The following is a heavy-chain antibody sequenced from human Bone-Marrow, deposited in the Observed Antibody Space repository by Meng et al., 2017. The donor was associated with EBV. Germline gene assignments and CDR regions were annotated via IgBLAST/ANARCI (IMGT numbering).Heavy chain of an antibody. D-gene: IGHD3-10*01. Sequence: QVHVVQSGAEGKKPGSSVKVSCKTSGGTFSSDAISWVRQAPGQGLVWLGGLIPMSGAPYYAQNFQGRVTITADESTSTHYMELSNLRSEDTAMYYCASESGRGFTPDYWGQGTLVTVSS. J-gene: IGHJ4*02. CDR2: LIPMSGAP. V-gene: IGHV1-69*01. CDR3: ASESGRGFTPDY. CDR1: GGTFSSDA.